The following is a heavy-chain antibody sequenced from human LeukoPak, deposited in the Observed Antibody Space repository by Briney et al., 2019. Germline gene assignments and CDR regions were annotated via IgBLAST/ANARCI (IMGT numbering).Heavy chain of an antibody. Sequence: GASVKVSCKASGYTFTGYYMHWVRQAPGQGLEWMGWINPNSGGTNYAQKFQGRVTMTRDTSISTAYMELSRLRSDDTAVYYCARDLGAMITFGSSYPQGAFDIWGQGTMVTVSS. J-gene: IGHJ3*02. CDR3: ARDLGAMITFGSSYPQGAFDI. CDR2: INPNSGGT. V-gene: IGHV1-2*02. D-gene: IGHD3-16*01. CDR1: GYTFTGYY.